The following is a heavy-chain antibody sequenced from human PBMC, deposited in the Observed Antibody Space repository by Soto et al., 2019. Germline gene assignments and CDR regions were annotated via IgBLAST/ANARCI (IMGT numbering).Heavy chain of an antibody. V-gene: IGHV4-34*01. CDR1: GGSFSGYY. Sequence: SETLSLTCAVYGGSFSGYYWSWIRQPPGKGLEWIGEINHSGSTNYNPSLKSRVTISVDTSKNQFSLKLSSVTAADTAVYYCARVDWIEYSHGTRDDAFDIWGQGTMVTVSS. J-gene: IGHJ3*02. CDR2: INHSGST. CDR3: ARVDWIEYSHGTRDDAFDI. D-gene: IGHD5-18*01.